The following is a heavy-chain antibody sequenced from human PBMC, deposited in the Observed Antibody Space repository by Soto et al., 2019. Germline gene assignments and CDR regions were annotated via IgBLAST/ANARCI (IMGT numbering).Heavy chain of an antibody. Sequence: QLQLQESGPGLVKPSETLSLTCTVSDGSISRSTFYWGWIRQPPGKGLEWIGSVHYTGSTYYNPYLKSRVTMSVDSSTNHLSLKVRSVTAADPAVYYCARHLYSGESSGYYGYWGQGALVTFYS. CDR1: DGSISRSTFY. CDR3: ARHLYSGESSGYYGY. J-gene: IGHJ4*02. V-gene: IGHV4-39*01. D-gene: IGHD3-22*01. CDR2: VHYTGST.